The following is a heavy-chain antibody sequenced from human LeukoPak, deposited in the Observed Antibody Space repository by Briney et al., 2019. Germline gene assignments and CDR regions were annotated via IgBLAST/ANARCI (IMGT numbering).Heavy chain of an antibody. V-gene: IGHV3-9*01. D-gene: IGHD4-23*01. J-gene: IGHJ4*02. CDR1: GFTFDDYA. Sequence: GRSLRLSCAASGFTFDDYAMHWVRQAPGKGLAWVSGVSWISGSIGYADSVKGRFTISRDNAKNSLYLQMNSLRAEDTALYYCAKSPRGDYGGNFDYWGQGTLVTVSS. CDR3: AKSPRGDYGGNFDY. CDR2: VSWISGSI.